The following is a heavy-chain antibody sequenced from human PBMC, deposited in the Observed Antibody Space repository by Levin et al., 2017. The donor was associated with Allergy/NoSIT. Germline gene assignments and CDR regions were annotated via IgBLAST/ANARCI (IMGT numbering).Heavy chain of an antibody. CDR1: GGTFSSYA. D-gene: IGHD3-10*01. Sequence: KISCKASGGTFSSYAISWVRQAPGQGLEWMGGIIPIFGTANYAQKFQGRVTITADKSTSTAYMELSSLRSEDTAVYYCASLGYYGSGKTLDYWGQGTLVTVSS. J-gene: IGHJ4*02. CDR2: IIPIFGTA. V-gene: IGHV1-69*06. CDR3: ASLGYYGSGKTLDY.